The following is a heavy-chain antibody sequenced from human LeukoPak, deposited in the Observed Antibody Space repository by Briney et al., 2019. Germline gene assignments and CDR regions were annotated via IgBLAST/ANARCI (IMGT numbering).Heavy chain of an antibody. CDR2: ISAYNGNT. CDR1: GYTFTSYG. J-gene: IGHJ4*02. Sequence: ASVKVSCKASGYTFTSYGIRWVRQAPGQGLEWMGWISAYNGNTNYAQKLQGRVTMTTDTSTSTAYMELRSLRSDDTAVYYCARHNYDFWSGYYDYWGQGTLVTVSS. V-gene: IGHV1-18*01. CDR3: ARHNYDFWSGYYDY. D-gene: IGHD3-3*01.